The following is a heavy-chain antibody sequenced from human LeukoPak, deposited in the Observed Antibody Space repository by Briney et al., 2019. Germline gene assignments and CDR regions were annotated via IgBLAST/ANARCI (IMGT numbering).Heavy chain of an antibody. CDR2: INHVGST. CDR3: ARERGGYYYGSGSFKIYYYYMDV. Sequence: PSETLSLTCAVYGGSFSAYTWGWIRQPSGKGLEWIGEINHVGSTNYNPSLKSRVTISVDTSKNQFSLKLSSVTAADTAVYYCARERGGYYYGSGSFKIYYYYMDVWGKGTTVTISS. V-gene: IGHV4-34*01. J-gene: IGHJ6*03. CDR1: GGSFSAYT. D-gene: IGHD3-10*01.